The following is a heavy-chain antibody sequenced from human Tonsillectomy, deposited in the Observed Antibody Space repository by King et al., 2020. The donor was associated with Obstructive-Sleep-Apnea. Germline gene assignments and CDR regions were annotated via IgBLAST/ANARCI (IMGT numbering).Heavy chain of an antibody. CDR1: GFSLSNARMG. CDR3: ARLITMVRGVIKGYWFDP. V-gene: IGHV2-26*01. J-gene: IGHJ5*02. CDR2: IFSNDEK. Sequence: VTLKESGPVLVKPTETLTLTCTVSGFSLSNARMGVSWIRQPPGKALEWLAHIFSNDEKSYSTSLKSRLTISKDTSKSQVVLTMTNMDPVDTATYYCARLITMVRGVIKGYWFDPWGQGTLVTVSS. D-gene: IGHD3-10*01.